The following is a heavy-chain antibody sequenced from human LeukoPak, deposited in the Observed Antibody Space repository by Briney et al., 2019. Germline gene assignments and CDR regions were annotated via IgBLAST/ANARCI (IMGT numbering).Heavy chain of an antibody. CDR3: ARSPLSGSPY. CDR2: ISSSGSDI. J-gene: IGHJ4*02. V-gene: IGHV3-21*01. Sequence: GGSLRLSCAASGFTFTIYGMNWVREAPGKGLEWVSSISSSGSDIYYADSVKGRFTFSRDNAKNLLYLQMNSLRAEDTAVYYCARSPLSGSPYWGQGTLVTVSS. D-gene: IGHD1-26*01. CDR1: GFTFTIYG.